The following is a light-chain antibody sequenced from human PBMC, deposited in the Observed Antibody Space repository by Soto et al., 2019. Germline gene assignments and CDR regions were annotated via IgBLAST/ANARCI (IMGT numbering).Light chain of an antibody. CDR3: QTWGTGIWV. CDR1: SGHSTYD. V-gene: IGLV4-69*01. CDR2: LNSDGSH. Sequence: QSVLTQSPSASASLGASVKLTCTLSSGHSTYDIAWHQQQPEKGPRYLMNLNSDGSHIKGDGIPDRFSGSSSGAERYLTISSLQSEDEADYYCQTWGTGIWVFGGGTKVTVL. J-gene: IGLJ3*02.